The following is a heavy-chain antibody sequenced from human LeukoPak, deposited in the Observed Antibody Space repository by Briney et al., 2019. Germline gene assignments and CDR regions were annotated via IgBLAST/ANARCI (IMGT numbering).Heavy chain of an antibody. J-gene: IGHJ4*02. CDR1: GYAFTGYY. Sequence: ASVKVSCKASGYAFTGYYMNWVRQAPGQGLEWMGWINPNSGGTNYAQKFQGRVTMTRDTSISTAYMELSRLRSDDTAVYYCARDGARYSSSWYVYWGQGTLVTVSS. CDR3: ARDGARYSSSWYVY. V-gene: IGHV1-2*02. CDR2: INPNSGGT. D-gene: IGHD6-13*01.